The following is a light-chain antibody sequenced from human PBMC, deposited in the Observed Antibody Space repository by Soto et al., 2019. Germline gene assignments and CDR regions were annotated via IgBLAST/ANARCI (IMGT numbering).Light chain of an antibody. CDR2: GAS. CDR3: QQCGSSPPT. CDR1: QSVSSSY. J-gene: IGKJ1*01. V-gene: IGKV3-20*01. Sequence: EIVLTQSPATLSVSPGERATLSCRASQSVSSSYLAWYQQKPGQAPRLLIYGASSRATGIPDRFSGSGSGTDFTLTISRLEPEDFAVYYCQQCGSSPPTFGQGTKVDIK.